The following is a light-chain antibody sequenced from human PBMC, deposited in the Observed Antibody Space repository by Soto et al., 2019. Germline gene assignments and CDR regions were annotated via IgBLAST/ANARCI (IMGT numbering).Light chain of an antibody. J-gene: IGLJ2*01. CDR1: SSDVGGYNF. Sequence: ALTQPPSASGSPGQSVTISCTGASSDVGGYNFVSWYQHHPGKAPRLMIYDVTQRPSGVPDRFSGSKSGNTASLTVSGLQVDDEAYYYCSSYAGSSIPVAFGGGTKLTVL. V-gene: IGLV2-8*01. CDR3: SSYAGSSIPVA. CDR2: DVT.